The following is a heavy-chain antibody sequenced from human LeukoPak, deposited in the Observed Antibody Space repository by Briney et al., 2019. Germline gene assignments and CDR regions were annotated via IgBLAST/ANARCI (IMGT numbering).Heavy chain of an antibody. V-gene: IGHV3-48*04. D-gene: IGHD2-2*01. J-gene: IGHJ6*03. Sequence: GGSLRLSCAASGFTFSSYSMNWVRQAPGKGLEWVSYISSSSSTIYYADSVKGRFTISRDNAKSSLYLQMNSLRAEDTAVYYCARAIYCSSTSCSYYYYMDVWGKGTTVTVSS. CDR2: ISSSSSTI. CDR1: GFTFSSYS. CDR3: ARAIYCSSTSCSYYYYMDV.